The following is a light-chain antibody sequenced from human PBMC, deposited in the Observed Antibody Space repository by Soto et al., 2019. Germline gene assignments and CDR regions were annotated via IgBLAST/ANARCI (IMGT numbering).Light chain of an antibody. V-gene: IGKV3-11*01. CDR2: DAS. CDR1: LSVGCY. CDR3: HDRNTRPAA. Sequence: EIVLTQSPATLSLSPGERATLSCRASLSVGCYLGWYPQRPGQAPRLLIYDASNRAAGIPARFSGSGSGTAFALPISSLEPGDFAIYYCHDRNTRPAAFGQGTRLEIK. J-gene: IGKJ5*01.